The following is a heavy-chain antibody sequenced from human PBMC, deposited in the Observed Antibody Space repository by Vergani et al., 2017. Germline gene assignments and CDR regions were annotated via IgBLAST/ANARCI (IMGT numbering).Heavy chain of an antibody. D-gene: IGHD3-10*01. J-gene: IGHJ4*02. CDR3: ARHPSITMVRGVIIAVGHPFDY. CDR1: GYSFTSYW. Sequence: EVQLVQSGAEVKKPGESLKISCKGSGYSFTSYWIGWVRQMPGKGLEWMGIIYPGDSDTRYSPSFQGQVTISADKSISTAYLQWSSLKASDTAMYYWARHPSITMVRGVIIAVGHPFDYWGQGTLVTVSS. CDR2: IYPGDSDT. V-gene: IGHV5-51*01.